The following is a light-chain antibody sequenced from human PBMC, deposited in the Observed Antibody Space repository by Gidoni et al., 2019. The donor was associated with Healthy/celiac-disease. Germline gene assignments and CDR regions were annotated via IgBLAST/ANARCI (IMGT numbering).Light chain of an antibody. CDR1: QSISSW. CDR3: QQYNSYWT. Sequence: DIQMTQSPSTLSASVGDRVTITCRASQSISSWLAWYQQKPGKAPKLLIYKASSLESGVPSGLSGSGSGTEFTLTMSSLQPDDFATYYSQQYNSYWTFGQGTKVEIK. V-gene: IGKV1-5*03. CDR2: KAS. J-gene: IGKJ1*01.